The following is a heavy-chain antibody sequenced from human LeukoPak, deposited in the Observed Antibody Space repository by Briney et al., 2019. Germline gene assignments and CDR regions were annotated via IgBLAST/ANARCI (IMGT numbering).Heavy chain of an antibody. CDR1: GYTFTTYG. Sequence: ASVKVSCKASGYTFTTYGISWVRRAPGQGLEWMGWSNTYIGNANYAQKFQGRVTMTTDTSTSTAYMELRSLRSDDTAVYYCARDLSGRIPHFDYWGQGTLVTVSS. V-gene: IGHV1-18*01. CDR2: SNTYIGNA. J-gene: IGHJ4*02. CDR3: ARDLSGRIPHFDY. D-gene: IGHD2-21*01.